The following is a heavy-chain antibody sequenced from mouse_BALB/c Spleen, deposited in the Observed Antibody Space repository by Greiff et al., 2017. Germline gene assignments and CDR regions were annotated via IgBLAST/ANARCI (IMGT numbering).Heavy chain of an antibody. Sequence: VQLQQSGAELVKPGASVKLSCTASGFNIKDTYMHWVKQRPEQGLEWIGRIDPANGNTKYDPKFQGKATITADTSSNTAYLQLSSLTSEDTAVYYCARPIYDGYPFDYWGRGTTLTVSS. CDR2: IDPANGNT. CDR3: ARPIYDGYPFDY. J-gene: IGHJ2*01. V-gene: IGHV14-3*02. D-gene: IGHD2-3*01. CDR1: GFNIKDTY.